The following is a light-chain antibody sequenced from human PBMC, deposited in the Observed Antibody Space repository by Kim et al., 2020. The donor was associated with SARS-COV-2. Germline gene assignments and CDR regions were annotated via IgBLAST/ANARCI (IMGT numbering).Light chain of an antibody. V-gene: IGKV3-11*01. CDR1: HKLGIS. J-gene: IGKJ4*01. CDR3: QQRGSWPPALT. Sequence: TGERATLACRASHKLGISLAWYQQKPGQAPRRLIHDAAIRAAGIPDRFSGSGSGTDFTLTIGGLAPEDFAIYYCQQRGSWPPALTFGGGTKLEI. CDR2: DAA.